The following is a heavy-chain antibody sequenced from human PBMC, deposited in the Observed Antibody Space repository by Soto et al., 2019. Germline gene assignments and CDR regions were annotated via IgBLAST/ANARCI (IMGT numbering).Heavy chain of an antibody. CDR1: GGSISSSSYY. CDR2: IYYSGST. J-gene: IGHJ6*02. V-gene: IGHV4-39*01. Sequence: PSETLSLTCTVSGGSISSSSYYWGWIRQPPGKGLEWIGSIYYSGSTYYNPSLKSRVTISVDTSKNQFSLKLSSVTAADTAVYYCASLAGGDYYYGMDVWGQGTTVTVSS. D-gene: IGHD3-10*01. CDR3: ASLAGGDYYYGMDV.